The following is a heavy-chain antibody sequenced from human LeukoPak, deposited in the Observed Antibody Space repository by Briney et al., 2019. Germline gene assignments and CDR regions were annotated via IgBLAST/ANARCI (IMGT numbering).Heavy chain of an antibody. J-gene: IGHJ4*02. CDR1: GFTFSSYS. V-gene: IGHV3-21*01. CDR3: AKDRAMSSGWFDY. D-gene: IGHD6-19*01. CDR2: ISSSSSYI. Sequence: GGSLRLSCAASGFTFSSYSMNWVRQAPGKGLEWVSSISSSSSYIYYADSVKGRFTISRDNAKNSLYLQMNGLRAEDTAVYYCAKDRAMSSGWFDYWGQGTLVTVSS.